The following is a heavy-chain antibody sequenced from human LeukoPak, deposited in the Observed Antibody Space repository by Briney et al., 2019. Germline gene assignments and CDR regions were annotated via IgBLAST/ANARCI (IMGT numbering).Heavy chain of an antibody. V-gene: IGHV4-61*01. CDR2: IYYGGNT. Sequence: SETLSLTCAVSGDSVSSSNYYWSWIRQPPGKGLEWIGYIYYGGNTNYNPSLQSRVTISVDTSKSQFSLKLSSVTAADTAVYYCTTSSGWYSLNYWGQGVLITVSS. CDR1: GDSVSSSNYY. CDR3: TTSSGWYSLNY. J-gene: IGHJ4*02. D-gene: IGHD1-26*01.